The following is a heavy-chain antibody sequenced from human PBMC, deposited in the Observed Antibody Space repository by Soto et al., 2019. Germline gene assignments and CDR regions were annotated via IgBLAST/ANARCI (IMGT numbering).Heavy chain of an antibody. CDR1: GGSTSSGAYC. Sequence: HVELQESGPGLVKASQTLSLTCTVSGGSTSSGAYCWSWIRQFPGKGLEWIGYIYSTGSTYYNPSLTTRVTISVDTSKNQSSLRLSSVTAANTAVYYCARDRGYDGHYTFDYWGQGPLVTVSS. V-gene: IGHV4-31*03. CDR2: IYSTGST. D-gene: IGHD5-12*01. CDR3: ARDRGYDGHYTFDY. J-gene: IGHJ4*02.